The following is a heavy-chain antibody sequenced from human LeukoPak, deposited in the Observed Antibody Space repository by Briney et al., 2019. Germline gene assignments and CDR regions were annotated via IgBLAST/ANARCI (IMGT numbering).Heavy chain of an antibody. CDR3: ARVARRSYEWLSRPDYFDY. D-gene: IGHD3-3*01. Sequence: ASVKVSCKASGYTFTSYDITWVRQATGQGLEWRGWVNPNTGKAGYAQTLQGRLTMTSNTSMTTAYMELSSLRSEDTAVYYCARVARRSYEWLSRPDYFDYWGQGTLVTVSS. J-gene: IGHJ4*02. CDR1: GYTFTSYD. CDR2: VNPNTGKA. V-gene: IGHV1-8*01.